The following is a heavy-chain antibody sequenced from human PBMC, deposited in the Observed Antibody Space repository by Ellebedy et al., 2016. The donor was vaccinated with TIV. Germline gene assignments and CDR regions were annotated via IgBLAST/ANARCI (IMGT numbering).Heavy chain of an antibody. V-gene: IGHV1-18*04. CDR2: ISVYNGNT. Sequence: ASVKVSCKASGFTFTSFGISWVRQAPGQGLEWMGWISVYNGNTNYAQNLQGRVSMTTDASARTAYMELRSLGSDDTAVYYCARVGWGYSGGEDNWGQGTLVTVSS. D-gene: IGHD5-12*01. CDR3: ARVGWGYSGGEDN. J-gene: IGHJ4*02. CDR1: GFTFTSFG.